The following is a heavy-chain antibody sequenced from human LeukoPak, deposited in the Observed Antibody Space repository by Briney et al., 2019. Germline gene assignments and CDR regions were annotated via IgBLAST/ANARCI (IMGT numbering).Heavy chain of an antibody. CDR1: DGSISSSSYY. V-gene: IGHV4-39*01. D-gene: IGHD2-2*01. CDR3: ARHGSPYYYCSSTSCSVDF. Sequence: SETLSLTCTVSDGSISSSSYYWGWIRQPPGKGLEWIGSIYYSGGTNYHPSLKSRVTMSVDTSKNQFPLKLSSVTAADTAVYYCARHGSPYYYCSSTSCSVDFWGQGTLVTVSS. CDR2: IYYSGGT. J-gene: IGHJ4*02.